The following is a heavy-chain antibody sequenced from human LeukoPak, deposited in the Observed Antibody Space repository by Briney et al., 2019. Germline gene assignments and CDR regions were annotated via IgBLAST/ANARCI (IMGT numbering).Heavy chain of an antibody. CDR3: AKDIWGHQPRAFDI. CDR1: GFSFDDYA. V-gene: IGHV3-9*01. D-gene: IGHD7-27*01. CDR2: ISWNSGSI. Sequence: GGSLRLSCAASGFSFDDYAMHWVRQAPGKGLEWVSGISWNSGSIGYADSVKGRFTISRDNAKNSLYLQMNSLRAEDTALYYCAKDIWGHQPRAFDIWGQGTMVTVSS. J-gene: IGHJ3*02.